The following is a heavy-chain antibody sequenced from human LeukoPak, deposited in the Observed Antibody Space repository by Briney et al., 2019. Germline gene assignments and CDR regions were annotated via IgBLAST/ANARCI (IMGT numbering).Heavy chain of an antibody. Sequence: AGGSLRLSCAASGFTFSSFAMHWVRQAPGKGLEWVAVISYDGNNKYYADSVKGRFTVSRDNSKNTLYLQMNSLRGEDTAVFYCARDLNGGNSESFYYYAMDVWGQGTTVTVSS. V-gene: IGHV3-30*04. CDR1: GFTFSSFA. D-gene: IGHD4-23*01. J-gene: IGHJ6*02. CDR3: ARDLNGGNSESFYYYAMDV. CDR2: ISYDGNNK.